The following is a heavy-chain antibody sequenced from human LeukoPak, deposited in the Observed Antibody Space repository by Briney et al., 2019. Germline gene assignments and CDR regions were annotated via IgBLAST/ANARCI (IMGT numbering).Heavy chain of an antibody. CDR1: GYTFTGYY. J-gene: IGHJ3*02. CDR2: INPNSGGT. CDR3: ARLIGEWGASDI. D-gene: IGHD3-10*01. Sequence: ASVKVSCKASGYTFTGYYMHWVRQAPGQGLEWMGWINPNSGGTNYAQKFQGRVTMTRDTSISTAYMELSRLRSDDTAVYYCARLIGEWGASDIWGQGTMVTVSS. V-gene: IGHV1-2*02.